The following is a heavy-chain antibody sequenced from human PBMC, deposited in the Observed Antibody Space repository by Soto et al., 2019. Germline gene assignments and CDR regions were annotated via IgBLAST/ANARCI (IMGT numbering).Heavy chain of an antibody. CDR3: AREGYDFWSGYYTGIGYYGMDV. D-gene: IGHD3-3*01. J-gene: IGHJ6*02. V-gene: IGHV1-2*02. Sequence: ASVKVSCKASGYTFTGYYMHWVRQAPGQGLEWMGWINPNSGGTNYAQKFQGRVTMTRDTSISTAYMELSRLRSDDTAVYYCAREGYDFWSGYYTGIGYYGMDVWGQGTTVTV. CDR1: GYTFTGYY. CDR2: INPNSGGT.